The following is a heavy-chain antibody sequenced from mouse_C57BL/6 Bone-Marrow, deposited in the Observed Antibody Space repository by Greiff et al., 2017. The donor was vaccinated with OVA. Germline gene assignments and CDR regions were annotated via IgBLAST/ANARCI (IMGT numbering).Heavy chain of an antibody. D-gene: IGHD6-1*01. J-gene: IGHJ2*02. CDR3: AHSAIGLSLYY. V-gene: IGHV1-59*01. CDR2: IAPSDSYI. Sequence: QVQLQQPGAELVRPGTSVKLSCKASGYTFTNYWMHWVKQRPGQGLEWIGVIAPSDSYINYNQKFKGRATLTVDTSSSTAYMHLSSLTSEDSAVYFSAHSAIGLSLYYWGQGTSLTVSS. CDR1: GYTFTNYW.